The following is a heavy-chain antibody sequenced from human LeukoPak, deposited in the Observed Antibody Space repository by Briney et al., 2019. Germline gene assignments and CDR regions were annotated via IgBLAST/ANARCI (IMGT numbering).Heavy chain of an antibody. Sequence: GGSLRLSCAASGFTFSSYAMHWVRQAPGKGLEWVAVISYDGSNKYYADSVKGRFTISRDNSKNTLYLQMNSLRAEDTAVYYCAKDGYYYDSSAPLPYYYYYMDVWGKGTTVTISS. CDR1: GFTFSSYA. V-gene: IGHV3-30*04. CDR3: AKDGYYYDSSAPLPYYYYYMDV. D-gene: IGHD3-22*01. CDR2: ISYDGSNK. J-gene: IGHJ6*03.